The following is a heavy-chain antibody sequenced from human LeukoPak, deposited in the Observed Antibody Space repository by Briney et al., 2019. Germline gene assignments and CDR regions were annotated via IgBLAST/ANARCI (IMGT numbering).Heavy chain of an antibody. D-gene: IGHD3-10*01. V-gene: IGHV1-24*01. CDR1: RYSLTELS. CDR2: FDPEDGET. J-gene: IGHJ6*02. Sequence: ASVKVSCKVSRYSLTELSMHGVRQAPAKGREWMGGFDPEDGETIYPQKLQGRVTISRDTSPSTAYMELSSLRSEDTAVYYCARDEIEELLTGWGGMDVWGQGTTVTVSS. CDR3: ARDEIEELLTGWGGMDV.